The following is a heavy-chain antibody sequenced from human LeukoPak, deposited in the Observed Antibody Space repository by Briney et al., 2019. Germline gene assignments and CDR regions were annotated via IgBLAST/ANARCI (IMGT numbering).Heavy chain of an antibody. V-gene: IGHV1-8*01. J-gene: IGHJ4*02. Sequence: ASVKVPCKASGYTFTSYDINWVRQATGQGLEWMGWMNPNSGNTGYAQKFQGRVTMTRNTSISTAYMELSSLRSEDTAVYYCARGYDSSGYYPLDYWGQGTLVTVSS. CDR3: ARGYDSSGYYPLDY. CDR1: GYTFTSYD. CDR2: MNPNSGNT. D-gene: IGHD3-22*01.